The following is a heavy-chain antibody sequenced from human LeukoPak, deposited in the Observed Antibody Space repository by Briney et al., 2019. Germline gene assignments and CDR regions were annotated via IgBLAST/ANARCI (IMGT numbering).Heavy chain of an antibody. D-gene: IGHD2-2*01. J-gene: IGHJ4*02. CDR2: ISAYNGNT. Sequence: ASVTVSCKASGYTFTSYGISWVRQAPGQGLEWMGWISAYNGNTNYAQKLQGRVTMTTDTSTSTAYMELRSLRSDDTAVYYCARDRGIVVVPAAMNYWGQGTLVTVSS. V-gene: IGHV1-18*01. CDR3: ARDRGIVVVPAAMNY. CDR1: GYTFTSYG.